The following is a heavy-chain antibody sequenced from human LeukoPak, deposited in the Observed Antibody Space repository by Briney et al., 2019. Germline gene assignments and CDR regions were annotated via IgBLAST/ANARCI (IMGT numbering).Heavy chain of an antibody. J-gene: IGHJ4*02. CDR3: AKGGGSYLITFDY. CDR1: GFTFSSYA. Sequence: GGSLRLSCAASGFTFSSYAMSWVRQAPGKGLEWVSAISGSGGSTYYADSVKGRFTISRDNSKNTLYLQMNSLRAEGTAVYYCAKGGGSYLITFDYWGQGTLVTVSS. D-gene: IGHD1-26*01. V-gene: IGHV3-23*01. CDR2: ISGSGGST.